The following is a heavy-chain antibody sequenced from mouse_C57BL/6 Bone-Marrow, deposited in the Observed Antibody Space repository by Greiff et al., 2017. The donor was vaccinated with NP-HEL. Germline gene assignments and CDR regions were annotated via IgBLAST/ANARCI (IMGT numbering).Heavy chain of an antibody. CDR2: IRSKSNNYAT. V-gene: IGHV10-1*01. Sequence: EVQLVESGGGLVQPKGSLKLSCAASGFSFNTYAMNWVRQAPGKGLEWVARIRSKSNNYATYYADSVKDRFTISRDDSESMLYLQMNNLKTEDTAMYYCVGTVWAFMDYWGQGTSVTVSS. CDR1: GFSFNTYA. J-gene: IGHJ4*01. CDR3: VGTVWAFMDY.